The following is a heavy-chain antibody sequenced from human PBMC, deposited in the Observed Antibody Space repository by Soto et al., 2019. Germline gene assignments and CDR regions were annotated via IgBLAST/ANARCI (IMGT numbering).Heavy chain of an antibody. V-gene: IGHV3-23*01. CDR3: AKHYEAVTANIYVGHFDF. CDR2: ISGSGDRT. CDR1: RFTFSRYP. Sequence: GGSLRLSSTASRFTFSRYPMGWVRQAPGQGREWVSGISGSGDRTYYADSVKARFTISRDNAKNTLYLQMRSLRVEDTALYYCAKHYEAVTANIYVGHFDFWGHVPPFPVSP. D-gene: IGHD2-2*01. J-gene: IGHJ4*01.